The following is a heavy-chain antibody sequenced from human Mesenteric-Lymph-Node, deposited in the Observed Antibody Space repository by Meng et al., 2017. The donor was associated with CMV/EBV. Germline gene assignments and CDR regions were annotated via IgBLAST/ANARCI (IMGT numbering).Heavy chain of an antibody. D-gene: IGHD3-3*01. CDR1: GFTFSSYW. CDR2: INSDGSST. Sequence: GGSLRLSCAASGFTFSSYWMHWVRQAPGKRLVWVSRINSDGSSTSYADSVKGRFTISRDNAKNTLYLQMNSLRAEDTAVYYCAKGSPYYDFWSGYYTGSEDFDYWGQGTLVTVSS. CDR3: AKGSPYYDFWSGYYTGSEDFDY. V-gene: IGHV3-74*01. J-gene: IGHJ4*02.